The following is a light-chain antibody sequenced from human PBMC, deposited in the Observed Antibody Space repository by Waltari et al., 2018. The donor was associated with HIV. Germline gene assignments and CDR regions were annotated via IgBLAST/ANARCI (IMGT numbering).Light chain of an antibody. CDR1: QSVSSTS. CDR3: QRYGRSRT. V-gene: IGKV3-20*01. CDR2: SAS. J-gene: IGKJ1*01. Sequence: IVLTQSPGTLSLSPGEKATLSCRASQSVSSTSLAWYQQKPGQSPRLLIYSASTRANGIPERFSGSGSGTDFSLTISRLEPEDFAVYYCQRYGRSRTFGQGTKVEIK.